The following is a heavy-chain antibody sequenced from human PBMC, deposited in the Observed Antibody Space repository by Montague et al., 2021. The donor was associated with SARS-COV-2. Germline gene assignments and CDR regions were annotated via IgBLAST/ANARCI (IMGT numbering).Heavy chain of an antibody. D-gene: IGHD4-17*01. J-gene: IGHJ6*02. CDR2: IYSSGST. V-gene: IGHV4-61*02. CDR1: GGSIRSGSYY. Sequence: TLSLTCTVSGGSIRSGSYYWSWIRQPAGKGLEWIGRIYSSGSTNYNPSLKIRVTMSVDTSKNQFSLKVSSVTAADTAVYYCARDYGDYSYYYGLDVWGQGTTVTVSS. CDR3: ARDYGDYSYYYGLDV.